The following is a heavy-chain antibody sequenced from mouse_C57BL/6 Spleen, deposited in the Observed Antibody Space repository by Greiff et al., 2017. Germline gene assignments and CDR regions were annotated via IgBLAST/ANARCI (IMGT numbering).Heavy chain of an antibody. CDR2: IDPSDSET. CDR1: GYTFTSYW. J-gene: IGHJ4*01. Sequence: QVQLKQSGAELVRPGSSVKLSCKASGYTFTSYWMHWVKQRPIQGLEWIGNIDPSDSETHYNQKFTDKATLTVDKSSSTAYMQLSSLTSEDSAVYYCAREGDGYAMDYWGQGNSVTVSS. D-gene: IGHD3-3*01. CDR3: AREGDGYAMDY. V-gene: IGHV1-52*01.